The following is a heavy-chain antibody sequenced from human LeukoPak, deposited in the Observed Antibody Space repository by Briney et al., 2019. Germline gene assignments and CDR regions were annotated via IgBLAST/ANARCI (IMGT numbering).Heavy chain of an antibody. CDR1: GFTFSSYA. J-gene: IGHJ4*02. V-gene: IGHV3-23*01. D-gene: IGHD6-13*01. Sequence: GGSLRLSCAASGFTFSSYAMSWVRQAPGKGLGWVSAISGSGGSTYYADSVKGRFTISRDNSKNTLYLQMNSLRAEDTAVYYCAKRPAAGPNSGYWGQGTLVTVSS. CDR3: AKRPAAGPNSGY. CDR2: ISGSGGST.